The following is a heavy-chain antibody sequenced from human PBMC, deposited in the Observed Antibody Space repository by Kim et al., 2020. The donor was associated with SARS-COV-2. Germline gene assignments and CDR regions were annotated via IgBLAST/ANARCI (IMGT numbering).Heavy chain of an antibody. Sequence: NSAQKFQGRVTITADESTSTAYMERSSLRSEDTAVYYCARPDDTRAAFDIWGQGTMVTVSS. V-gene: IGHV1-69*01. J-gene: IGHJ3*02. CDR3: ARPDDTRAAFDI.